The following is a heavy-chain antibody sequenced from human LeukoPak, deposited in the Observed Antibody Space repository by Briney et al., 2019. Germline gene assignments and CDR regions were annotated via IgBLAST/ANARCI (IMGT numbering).Heavy chain of an antibody. CDR2: IYYSEST. J-gene: IGHJ4*02. V-gene: IGHV4-39*07. CDR3: ARPLYYYGSGSYIY. Sequence: SETLSLTCTVSGGSISSRSYYWGWIRQPPGKGLEWIGSIYYSESTHYNPSLKSRVTTSVDTSKNQFSLKLSSVTAADTAVYYCARPLYYYGSGSYIYWGQGTLVTVSS. D-gene: IGHD3-10*01. CDR1: GGSISSRSYY.